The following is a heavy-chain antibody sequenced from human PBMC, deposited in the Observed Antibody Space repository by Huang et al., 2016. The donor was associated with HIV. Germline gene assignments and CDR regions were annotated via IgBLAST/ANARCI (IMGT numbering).Heavy chain of an antibody. CDR3: AYQQWLVGGLNH. CDR2: IGRDSSYI. Sequence: EVELVESGGGLVKPGGSLRLSCAASGVAFSSYGMNWVRQAPGKGVAWFAFIGRDSSYIYYADSVKGRVTISRDNAKSSIYLQLDSLRAEDTAVYYCAYQQWLVGGLNHWGQGTLVVVSS. J-gene: IGHJ5*02. CDR1: GVAFSSYG. D-gene: IGHD6-19*01. V-gene: IGHV3-21*02.